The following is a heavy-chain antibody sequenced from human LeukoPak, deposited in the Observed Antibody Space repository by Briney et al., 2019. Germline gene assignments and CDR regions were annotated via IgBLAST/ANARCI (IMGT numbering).Heavy chain of an antibody. V-gene: IGHV3-30-3*01. J-gene: IGHJ4*02. Sequence: GGSLRLSCAASEFTFSSYAMHWVRQAPGKGLEWVAVISYDGSNKYYADSVKGRFTISRDNSKNTLYLQMNSLRAEDTAVYYCARQGLYGDYFDYWGQGTLVTVSS. CDR3: ARQGLYGDYFDY. CDR1: EFTFSSYA. D-gene: IGHD4-17*01. CDR2: ISYDGSNK.